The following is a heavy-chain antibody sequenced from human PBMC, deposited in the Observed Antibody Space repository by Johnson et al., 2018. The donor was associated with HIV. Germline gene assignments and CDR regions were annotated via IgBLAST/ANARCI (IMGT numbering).Heavy chain of an antibody. CDR1: GFTVSTNY. J-gene: IGHJ3*02. CDR2: IYSGGNT. D-gene: IGHD3-16*01. Sequence: VQLVESGGGLVQPGGSLRLSCAASGFTVSTNYMSWVRQAPGKGLEWVSVIYSGGNTYYADPVKGRFTISRGNSKNTLYLQMNSLRAEDTAVYYCARDPIGGAFDIWGQGKMVIVSS. CDR3: ARDPIGGAFDI. V-gene: IGHV3-66*01.